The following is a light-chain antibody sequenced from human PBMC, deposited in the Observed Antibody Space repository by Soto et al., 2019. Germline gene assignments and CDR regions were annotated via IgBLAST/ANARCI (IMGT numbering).Light chain of an antibody. Sequence: DIQITQAPSSLSASVLGRVTLACRASQFITTYLNWYQQKPGKSPRLLIYAASSLQSGVPPRFSGTGSGSNFTLTITNLQPEDFATYFCQKTYGDSLSCGGGTTGDI. CDR2: AAS. V-gene: IGKV1-39*01. CDR1: QFITTY. J-gene: IGKJ4*01. CDR3: QKTYGDSLS.